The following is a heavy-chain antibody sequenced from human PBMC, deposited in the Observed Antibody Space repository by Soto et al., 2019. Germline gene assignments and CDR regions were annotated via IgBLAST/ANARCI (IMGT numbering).Heavy chain of an antibody. CDR3: AREVATQPSAAFDI. CDR1: GYTFTSYY. D-gene: IGHD5-12*01. CDR2: INPSGGST. Sequence: ASVKVSCRASGYTFTSYYMHCVRQAPGQGLAWMGIINPSGGSTSYAQKFQGRFTMTRETSTSTVYMELSTLRSEDKAVYYCAREVATQPSAAFDIWGQGTMVAVS. J-gene: IGHJ3*02. V-gene: IGHV1-46*01.